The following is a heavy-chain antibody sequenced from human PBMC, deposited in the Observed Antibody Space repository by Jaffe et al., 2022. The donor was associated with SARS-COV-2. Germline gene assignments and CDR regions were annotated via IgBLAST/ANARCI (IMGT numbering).Heavy chain of an antibody. J-gene: IGHJ5*02. Sequence: EVQLVESGGGLVKPGGSLRLSCVASGFSFSTYNMNWVRQAPGKGLEWVSTISSSSSYIYYADSVRGRFTISRDNARNSLYLQMASLRAEDTALYYCSRDCPICEVDPWGQGTLVTVSS. CDR1: GFSFSTYN. CDR3: SRDCPICEVDP. V-gene: IGHV3-21*01. CDR2: ISSSSSYI.